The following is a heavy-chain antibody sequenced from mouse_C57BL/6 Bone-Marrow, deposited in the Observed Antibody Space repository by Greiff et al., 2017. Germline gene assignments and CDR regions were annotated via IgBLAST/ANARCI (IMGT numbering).Heavy chain of an antibody. CDR2: IYPRSGNT. CDR1: GYTFTSYG. CDR3: ARYDGYYVPYYYAMDY. D-gene: IGHD2-3*01. Sequence: VQLVESGAELARPGASVKLSCKASGYTFTSYGISWVKQRTGQGLEWIGEIYPRSGNTSYNEKFKGKATLTADKSSSTAYMELRSLTSEDSAVYCCARYDGYYVPYYYAMDYWGQGTSVTVSS. J-gene: IGHJ4*01. V-gene: IGHV1-81*01.